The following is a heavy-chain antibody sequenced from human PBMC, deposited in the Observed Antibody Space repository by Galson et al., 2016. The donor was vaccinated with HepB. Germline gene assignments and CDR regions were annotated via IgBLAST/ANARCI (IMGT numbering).Heavy chain of an antibody. D-gene: IGHD6-19*01. Sequence: SLRLSCAASGLTFSSYAMHWVRQAPGKGLEWVAIIWSDGNQYLYADSVKGRFTISRDNSKNTLYLQMNSLRAEDTAVYYCARVPSSGRFDYWGQGTLVTVSS. V-gene: IGHV3-33*01. CDR3: ARVPSSGRFDY. CDR1: GLTFSSYA. J-gene: IGHJ4*02. CDR2: IWSDGNQY.